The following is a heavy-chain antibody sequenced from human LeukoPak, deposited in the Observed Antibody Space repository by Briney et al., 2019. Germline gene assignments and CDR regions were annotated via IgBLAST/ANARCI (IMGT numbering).Heavy chain of an antibody. CDR2: ISSSSSYT. V-gene: IGHV3-21*01. J-gene: IGHJ4*02. Sequence: GGSLRLSCAASGFTFSSYSMNWVRQAPGKGLEWVSSISSSSSYTYYADSVKGRFTISRENAKNSLYLQMNSLRAEDTAVYYCARVIQTFYYDSSGYYSSASNDFWGQGTLVTVSS. D-gene: IGHD3-22*01. CDR1: GFTFSSYS. CDR3: ARVIQTFYYDSSGYYSSASNDF.